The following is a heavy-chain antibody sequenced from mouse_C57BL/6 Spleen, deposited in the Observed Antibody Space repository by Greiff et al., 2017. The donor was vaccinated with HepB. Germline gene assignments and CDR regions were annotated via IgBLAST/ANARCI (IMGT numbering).Heavy chain of an antibody. V-gene: IGHV1-82*01. D-gene: IGHD3-2*02. J-gene: IGHJ2*01. CDR3: ARWKTAQAY. Sequence: VQLQQSGPELVKPGASVKISCKASGYAFSSSWMNWVKQRPGKGLEWIGRIYPGDGDTNYNGKFKGKATLTADKSSSTAYMQLSSLTSEDSAVYFCARWKTAQAYWGQGTTLTVSS. CDR2: IYPGDGDT. CDR1: GYAFSSSW.